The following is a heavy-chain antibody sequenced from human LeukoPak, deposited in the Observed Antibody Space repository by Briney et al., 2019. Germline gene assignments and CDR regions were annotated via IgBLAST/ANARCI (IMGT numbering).Heavy chain of an antibody. J-gene: IGHJ5*02. Sequence: GGSLRLSCAASGLTFSNYVMSWVRQAPGKGLEWVSHISSSSSTIYYADSVKGRFTISRDNAKNSLYLQMNSLRDEDTAVYYCARFRSSGSYNWFDPWGQGTLVTVSS. V-gene: IGHV3-48*02. CDR3: ARFRSSGSYNWFDP. CDR2: ISSSSSTI. CDR1: GLTFSNYV. D-gene: IGHD1-26*01.